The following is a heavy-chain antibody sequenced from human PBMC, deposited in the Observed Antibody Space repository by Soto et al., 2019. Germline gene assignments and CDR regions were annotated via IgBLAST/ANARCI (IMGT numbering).Heavy chain of an antibody. Sequence: QVQLVESGGGLVKPGGSLRLSCAASGFIFSDYYMSWIRQAPGKGLEWVSEISKSDGNVAYAESVKGRFTISRDNAKNSLYLQMNSLRAEDTAVYYCARDVHGYKYALFVWGQGTTVTVSS. D-gene: IGHD2-8*01. CDR2: ISKSDGNV. CDR1: GFIFSDYY. J-gene: IGHJ6*01. V-gene: IGHV3-11*01. CDR3: ARDVHGYKYALFV.